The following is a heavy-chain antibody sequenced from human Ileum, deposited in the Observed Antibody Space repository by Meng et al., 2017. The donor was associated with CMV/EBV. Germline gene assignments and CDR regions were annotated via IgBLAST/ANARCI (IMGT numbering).Heavy chain of an antibody. Sequence: QLPLQESGPGLGKPSETLSLPRTVSGGSISSSSYYWGWIRQPPGKGLEWIGSIYYSGSTYYNPSLKSRVTISVDTSKNQFSLKLSSVTAADTAVYYCARVGAMVRGPHFDYWGQGTLVTVSS. J-gene: IGHJ4*02. V-gene: IGHV4-39*07. CDR2: IYYSGST. CDR1: GGSISSSSYY. CDR3: ARVGAMVRGPHFDY. D-gene: IGHD3-10*01.